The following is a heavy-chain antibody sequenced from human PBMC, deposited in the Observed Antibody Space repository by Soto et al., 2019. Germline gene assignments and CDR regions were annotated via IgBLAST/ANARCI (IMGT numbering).Heavy chain of an antibody. D-gene: IGHD3-22*01. CDR3: GGHSSGYFYPDAFDI. CDR1: GFTFSTYS. V-gene: IGHV3-48*02. CDR2: ISSSSSTI. J-gene: IGHJ3*02. Sequence: GGSLRLSCAASGFTFSTYSMNWVRQAPGKGLEWVSYISSSSSTIYYADSVKGRLTISRDNAKNSLYLQMNSLRDEDTAVYYCGGHSSGYFYPDAFDIWGQGTMVTVSS.